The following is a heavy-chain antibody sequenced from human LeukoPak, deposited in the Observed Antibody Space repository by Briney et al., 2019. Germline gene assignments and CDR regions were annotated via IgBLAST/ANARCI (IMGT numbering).Heavy chain of an antibody. CDR3: ARDQESGIVVVPAAMPGGY. Sequence: VASVKVSCKASGYTFTSYGISWVRQAPGQGLEWMGWISAYNGNTNYAQKLQGRVTMTTDSSTSTAYMELRSLRSDDTAVYYCARDQESGIVVVPAAMPGGYWGQGTLVTVSS. V-gene: IGHV1-18*04. CDR2: ISAYNGNT. J-gene: IGHJ4*02. D-gene: IGHD2-2*01. CDR1: GYTFTSYG.